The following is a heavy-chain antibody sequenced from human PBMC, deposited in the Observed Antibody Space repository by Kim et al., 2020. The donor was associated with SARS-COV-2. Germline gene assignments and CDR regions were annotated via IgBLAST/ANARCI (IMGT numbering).Heavy chain of an antibody. CDR3: ARERRFLGQRDYYYYGMDV. V-gene: IGHV1-46*01. J-gene: IGHJ6*02. CDR1: GYTFTSYY. D-gene: IGHD3-3*01. Sequence: ASVKVSCKASGYTFTSYYMHWVRQAPGQGLEWMGIINPSGGSTSYAQKFQGRVTMTRDTSTSTVYMELSSLRSEDTAVYYCARERRFLGQRDYYYYGMDVWGQGTTVTVSS. CDR2: INPSGGST.